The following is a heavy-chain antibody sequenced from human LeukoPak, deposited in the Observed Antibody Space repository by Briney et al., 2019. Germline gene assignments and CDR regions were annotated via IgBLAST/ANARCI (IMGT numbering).Heavy chain of an antibody. CDR3: ARDSSIAAAGVVDY. CDR1: GYTFTSYG. CDR2: ISAYNGNT. V-gene: IGHV1-18*01. J-gene: IGHJ4*02. D-gene: IGHD6-13*01. Sequence: ASVKVSCKASGYTFTSYGISWVRQAPGQGLEWMGWISAYNGNTNYAQKLQGRVTMTTDTSTCTAYMELRSLRSDDTAVYYCARDSSIAAAGVVDYWGQGTLVTVSS.